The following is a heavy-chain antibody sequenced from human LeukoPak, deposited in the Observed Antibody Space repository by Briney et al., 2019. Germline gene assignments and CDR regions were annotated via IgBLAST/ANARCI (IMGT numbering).Heavy chain of an antibody. CDR2: INHSGST. V-gene: IGHV4-34*01. Sequence: PSETLSLTCAVYGGSFSGYYWSWIRQPPGKGLEWIGEINHSGSTNYNPSLKSRVTISVDTSKNQCSLKLSSVTAADTAVYYCARGSPYYYDSSGSDAFDIWGQGTMVTVSS. J-gene: IGHJ3*02. CDR3: ARGSPYYYDSSGSDAFDI. D-gene: IGHD3-22*01. CDR1: GGSFSGYY.